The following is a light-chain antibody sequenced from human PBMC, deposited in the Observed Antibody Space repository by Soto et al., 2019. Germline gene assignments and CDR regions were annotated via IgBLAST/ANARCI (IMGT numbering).Light chain of an antibody. CDR3: QSYENSRTGFYV. CDR1: SSDIGAGFD. J-gene: IGLJ1*01. CDR2: GNT. Sequence: SVLTQRPSVSWAPGQRVTIACSGSSSDIGAGFDVHWYQHLPGTAPKLLIYGNTNRPSGVPGRFSGSKSGTSASLVISGLQAEDEADYYCQSYENSRTGFYVFGTGTKVTVL. V-gene: IGLV1-40*01.